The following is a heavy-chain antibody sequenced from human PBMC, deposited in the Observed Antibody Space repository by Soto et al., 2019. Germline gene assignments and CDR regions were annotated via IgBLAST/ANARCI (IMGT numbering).Heavy chain of an antibody. J-gene: IGHJ5*02. Sequence: QVQLVQSGAEVKKPGASVKVSCKASGYTFTSYGISWVRQAPGQGLEWMGWISAYNGNTNYAQKLQGRVTMTTDTYTSPAYMELRSLRSDDTAVDYCARTPDCSSTSCYSEYNWFDPWGQGSLVTVSS. CDR1: GYTFTSYG. CDR3: ARTPDCSSTSCYSEYNWFDP. V-gene: IGHV1-18*04. D-gene: IGHD2-2*01. CDR2: ISAYNGNT.